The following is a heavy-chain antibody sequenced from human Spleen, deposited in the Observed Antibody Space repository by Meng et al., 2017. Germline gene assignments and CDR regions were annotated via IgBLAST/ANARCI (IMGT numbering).Heavy chain of an antibody. CDR2: VGHSGFT. Sequence: PQLQESGPGRVKPSEALALTGSVSGGSITTSGYYWGWIRQAPGKGLEWIGSVGHSGFTYYTPSVKSRITVSIDTSRNEFYLKLTSVTAADTAVYFCVRSSAWVRTGFDPWGQGTLVTVSS. V-gene: IGHV4-39*01. CDR1: GGSITTSGYY. D-gene: IGHD3-22*01. J-gene: IGHJ5*02. CDR3: VRSSAWVRTGFDP.